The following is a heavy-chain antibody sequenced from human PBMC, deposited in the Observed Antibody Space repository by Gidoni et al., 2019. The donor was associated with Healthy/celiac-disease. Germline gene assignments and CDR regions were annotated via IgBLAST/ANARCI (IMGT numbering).Heavy chain of an antibody. Sequence: QVQLQESGPGLVTPSQTLSLTCPVSGGSISSGGYYWSWIRQHPGKGLEWIGYIYYSGSTYYNPSLKSRVTISVDTSKNQFSLKLSSVTAADTAVYYCARGYHSSSWYKVYYFDYWGQGTLVTVSS. D-gene: IGHD6-13*01. J-gene: IGHJ4*02. V-gene: IGHV4-31*03. CDR1: GGSISSGGYY. CDR3: ARGYHSSSWYKVYYFDY. CDR2: IYYSGST.